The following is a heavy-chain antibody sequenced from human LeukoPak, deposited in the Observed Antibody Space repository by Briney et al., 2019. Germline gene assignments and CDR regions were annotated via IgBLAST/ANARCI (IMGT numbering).Heavy chain of an antibody. V-gene: IGHV3-48*03. CDR1: GFTFSSYE. CDR2: ISSSGSTI. CDR3: ASVPYDSSGYYYFSFDY. Sequence: GGSLRLSCAASGFTFSSYEMNWIRQAPGKGLECVSYISSSGSTIYYADSVKGRFTISRDNAKNSLYLQMNSLRAEDTAVYYCASVPYDSSGYYYFSFDYWGQGTLVTVSS. J-gene: IGHJ4*02. D-gene: IGHD3-22*01.